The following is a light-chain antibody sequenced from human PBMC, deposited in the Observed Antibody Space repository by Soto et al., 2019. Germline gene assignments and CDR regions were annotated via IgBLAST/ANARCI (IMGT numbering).Light chain of an antibody. CDR1: QNIVNY. Sequence: DIQMTQSPSSLSASVGDRVTITCRASQNIVNYINWYQRKPGKAPKLLIYGASSLQRGVPSRFSGSGSGTDFTLTISTLQPEDFGTFYCQQSYSVPLTFGGGTKVEIK. V-gene: IGKV1-39*01. CDR2: GAS. CDR3: QQSYSVPLT. J-gene: IGKJ4*01.